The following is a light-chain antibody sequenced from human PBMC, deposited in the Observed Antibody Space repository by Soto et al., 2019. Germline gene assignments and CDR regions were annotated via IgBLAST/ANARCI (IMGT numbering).Light chain of an antibody. CDR2: AAS. Sequence: AIRMTQSPSSLSASTGDRVTITCRASQGISSYLAWYQQKPGKAPKLLIYAASTLQSGVPSRFSGSGSGTDFTLTISCLQSEDFATYYCQQYYSSPLTCGGGTKVEIK. V-gene: IGKV1-8*01. CDR1: QGISSY. J-gene: IGKJ4*01. CDR3: QQYYSSPLT.